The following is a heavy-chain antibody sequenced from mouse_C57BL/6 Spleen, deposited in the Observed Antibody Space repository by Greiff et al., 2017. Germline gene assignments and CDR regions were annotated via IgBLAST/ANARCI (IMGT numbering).Heavy chain of an antibody. CDR1: GFTFSDSG. Sequence: VMLVESGGGLVKPGGSLKLSCAASGFTFSDSGMHWVRQAPEKGLEWVAYISSGSSTIYYADTVKGRFTISRDNAKNTLFLQMTSLRAEDTAMYYCARPNYAMDYWGQGTSVTVSS. J-gene: IGHJ4*01. V-gene: IGHV5-17*01. CDR3: ARPNYAMDY. CDR2: ISSGSSTI.